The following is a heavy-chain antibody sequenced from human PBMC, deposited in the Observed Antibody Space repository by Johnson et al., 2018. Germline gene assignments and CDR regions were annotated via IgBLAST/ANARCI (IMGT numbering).Heavy chain of an antibody. V-gene: IGHV3-9*01. CDR3: AKDEGGSNAGYFQH. Sequence: VQLVESGGGLVQPGRSLRLSCVASGFTFGDYVMHWVRQVPGKGLEWVSGISWDSGNIGYGDSVKGRFTISRDNAKHSLYLQINSLRDEDTALYYCAKDEGGSNAGYFQHWGQGTLVIVSS. CDR1: GFTFGDYV. J-gene: IGHJ1*01. CDR2: ISWDSGNI. D-gene: IGHD2-8*01.